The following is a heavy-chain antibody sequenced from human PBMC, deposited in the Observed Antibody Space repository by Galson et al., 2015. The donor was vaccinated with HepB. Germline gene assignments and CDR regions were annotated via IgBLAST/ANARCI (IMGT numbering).Heavy chain of an antibody. J-gene: IGHJ4*02. CDR2: INEDGSEK. CDR1: GFMFSAYW. CDR3: ARVRYYDTSGYQPLDY. D-gene: IGHD3-22*01. V-gene: IGHV3-7*03. Sequence: SLRLSCAASGFMFSAYWMSWVRQAPGKGLEWVANINEDGSEKYYVDSVKGRFTVSRDNAKNSLYLQMNSLKAEDTAVYYCARVRYYDTSGYQPLDYWGQGTLVTVSS.